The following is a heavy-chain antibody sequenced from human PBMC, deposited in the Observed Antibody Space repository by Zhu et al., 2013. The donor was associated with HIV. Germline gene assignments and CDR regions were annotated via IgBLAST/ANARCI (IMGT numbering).Heavy chain of an antibody. CDR2: INPYNDQK. Sequence: VQLVQSGTEVKKPGSSVKLSCRASGGTFSHYAIHWVRQAPGQRFQWIASINPYNDQKYYEQTLEGRLILSMDKSATTVYLEVKALRPDDTAIYYCVRYQMYQPLELWGQGTLLSVSS. CDR3: VRYQMYQPLEL. D-gene: IGHD1-7*01. CDR1: GGTFSHYA. V-gene: IGHV1-69*04. J-gene: IGHJ4*02.